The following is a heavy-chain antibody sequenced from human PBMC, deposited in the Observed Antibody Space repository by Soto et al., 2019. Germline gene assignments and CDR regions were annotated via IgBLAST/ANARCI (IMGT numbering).Heavy chain of an antibody. CDR3: AKRFTLFGEVKLSPDFDY. D-gene: IGHD3-3*01. CDR1: GFTFSSHA. J-gene: IGHJ4*02. CDR2: ISYSGTTT. Sequence: EVQLLESGGGLVQAEGSLRLSCAASGFTFSSHAMSWVRQAPGKGLEWVSAISYSGTTTYYAESVKGRFTISRDNSKNTLCLQMNSLRVEDTAIYYCAKRFTLFGEVKLSPDFDYWGQGTLVTVSS. V-gene: IGHV3-23*01.